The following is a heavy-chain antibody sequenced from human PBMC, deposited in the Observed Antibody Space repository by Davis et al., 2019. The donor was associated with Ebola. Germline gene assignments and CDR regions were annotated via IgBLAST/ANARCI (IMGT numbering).Heavy chain of an antibody. CDR3: ARVWVVPAAPNWFDP. V-gene: IGHV1-3*01. J-gene: IGHJ5*02. Sequence: ASVKVSCKASGGTFTSYAMHWVRQAPGQRLEWMGWINAGNGNTKYSQKFQGRVTMTRDTSTSTVYMELSSLRSEDTAVYYCARVWVVPAAPNWFDPWGQGTLVTVSS. CDR1: GGTFTSYA. D-gene: IGHD2-2*01. CDR2: INAGNGNT.